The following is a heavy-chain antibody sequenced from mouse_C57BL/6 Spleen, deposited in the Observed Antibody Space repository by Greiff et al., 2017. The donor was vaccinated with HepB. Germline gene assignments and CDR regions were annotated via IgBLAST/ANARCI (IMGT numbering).Heavy chain of an antibody. V-gene: IGHV1-62-2*01. CDR1: GYTFTEYT. Sequence: VQLQQSGAELVKPGASVKLSCKASGYTFTEYTIHWVKQRSGQGLEWIGWFYPGSGSIKYNEKFKDKATLTADKSSSTVYMELSRLTSEDSAVYFCARHEEAFDYYGSSSAWFAYWGQGTLVTVSA. J-gene: IGHJ3*01. CDR2: FYPGSGSI. D-gene: IGHD1-1*01. CDR3: ARHEEAFDYYGSSSAWFAY.